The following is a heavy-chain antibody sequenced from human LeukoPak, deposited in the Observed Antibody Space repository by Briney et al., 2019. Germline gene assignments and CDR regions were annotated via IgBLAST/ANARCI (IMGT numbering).Heavy chain of an antibody. J-gene: IGHJ3*02. CDR3: ATSDRFRWYSSETAAFDI. D-gene: IGHD6-25*01. CDR2: MNPNSGNT. Sequence: ASVKVSCKASGYTFTSYDINWVRQATGQGLEWMGWMNPNSGNTGSAQKFQGRVTMTRNTSISTAYMELSSLRSEDTAVYYCATSDRFRWYSSETAAFDIWGQGTMVTVSS. CDR1: GYTFTSYD. V-gene: IGHV1-8*01.